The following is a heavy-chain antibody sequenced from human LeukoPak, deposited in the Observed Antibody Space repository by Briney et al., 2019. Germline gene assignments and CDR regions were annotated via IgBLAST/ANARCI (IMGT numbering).Heavy chain of an antibody. CDR3: ARVGLISDYSNYVGVFDY. V-gene: IGHV4-34*01. CDR1: GGSFSGYY. Sequence: PSETLSLTCAVYGGSFSGYYRSWIRQPPGKGLEWIGEINHSGSTNYNPSLKSRVTISVDTSKNQFSLKLSSVTAADTAVYHCARVGLISDYSNYVGVFDYWGQGTLVTVSS. CDR2: INHSGST. D-gene: IGHD4-11*01. J-gene: IGHJ4*02.